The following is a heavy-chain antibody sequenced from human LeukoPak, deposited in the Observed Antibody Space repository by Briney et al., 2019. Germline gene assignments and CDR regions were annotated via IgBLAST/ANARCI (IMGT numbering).Heavy chain of an antibody. J-gene: IGHJ4*02. CDR3: ARGITMVRGVIIGAYDY. D-gene: IGHD3-10*01. V-gene: IGHV3-13*05. CDR1: GFTFSSYD. Sequence: GGSLRLSCAASGFTFSSYDMQWVRQATGKGVEWVSAIGTAGDPYYPGPVKGRFPIPRANAKHSLYLQMNSLRAGDTAVYYCARGITMVRGVIIGAYDYWGQGTLVTVSS. CDR2: IGTAGDP.